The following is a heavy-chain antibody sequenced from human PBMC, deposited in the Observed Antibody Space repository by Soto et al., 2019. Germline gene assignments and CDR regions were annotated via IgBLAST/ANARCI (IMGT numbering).Heavy chain of an antibody. CDR1: GFTFSSYG. D-gene: IGHD3-22*01. CDR2: IWYDGSNK. J-gene: IGHJ4*02. V-gene: IGHV3-33*01. CDR3: DRDYDRSGYPRYYFDY. Sequence: GGSLRLSCAASGFTFSSYGMHWVRQAPGKGLEWVAVIWYDGSNKYYAHSVKGRFTISRDNSKNTLYLQMNSLRAEDTAVYYCDRDYDRSGYPRYYFDYCGQXPLVTVSS.